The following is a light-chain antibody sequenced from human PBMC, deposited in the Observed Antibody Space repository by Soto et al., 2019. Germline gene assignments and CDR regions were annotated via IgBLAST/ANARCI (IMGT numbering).Light chain of an antibody. CDR2: AAY. Sequence: EIVLTQSPGTLSLSPGEGATLSCRASQSAGSNSLAWYQQKPGQAPRLFIYAAYIRATGIPDRFIGSGSGTDFTLTFSRLEPEDFAVYYCQLYGTSPVFTFGPGTKVDIK. CDR1: QSAGSNS. CDR3: QLYGTSPVFT. V-gene: IGKV3-20*01. J-gene: IGKJ3*01.